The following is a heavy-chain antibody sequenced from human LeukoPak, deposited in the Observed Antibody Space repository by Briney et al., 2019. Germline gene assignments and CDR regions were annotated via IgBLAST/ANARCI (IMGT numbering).Heavy chain of an antibody. Sequence: PGRSLRLSCAAPGFTFSSYGMHWVRQAPGKGLEWVAVIWYDGSNKYYADSVKGRFTISRDNSKNTPYLQMNSLRAEDTAVYYCARALMVSYYGMDVWGKGTTVTVSS. CDR2: IWYDGSNK. J-gene: IGHJ6*04. CDR3: ARALMVSYYGMDV. CDR1: GFTFSSYG. D-gene: IGHD3-10*01. V-gene: IGHV3-33*01.